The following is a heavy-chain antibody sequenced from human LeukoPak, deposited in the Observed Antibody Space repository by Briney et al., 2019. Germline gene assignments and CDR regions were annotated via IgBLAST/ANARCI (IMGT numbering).Heavy chain of an antibody. CDR2: MNPNSGNT. CDR1: GYTFTSYD. Sequence: ASVKVSCKASGYTFTSYDINWVRQATGQGLEWMGWMNPNSGNTGYAQEFQGRVTMTRNTSISTAYMELSSLRSEDTAVYYCARAGTTSVYYYYYYGMDVWGQGTTVTVSS. D-gene: IGHD1-1*01. V-gene: IGHV1-8*01. J-gene: IGHJ6*02. CDR3: ARAGTTSVYYYYYYGMDV.